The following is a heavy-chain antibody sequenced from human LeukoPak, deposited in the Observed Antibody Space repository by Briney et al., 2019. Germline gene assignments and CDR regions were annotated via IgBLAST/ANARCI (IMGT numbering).Heavy chain of an antibody. D-gene: IGHD4-17*01. V-gene: IGHV3-49*03. Sequence: AGGSLRLSCSAPGFTLDDYAGSWFRQAPGKGLEWVGFIRSKAFGGTPEYAASVRGRFTISRDDSKSIAYLQMNSLKTEDTAVYYCTRNTVTVHFDYWSQGTLVTVSS. CDR1: GFTLDDYA. J-gene: IGHJ4*02. CDR2: IRSKAFGGTP. CDR3: TRNTVTVHFDY.